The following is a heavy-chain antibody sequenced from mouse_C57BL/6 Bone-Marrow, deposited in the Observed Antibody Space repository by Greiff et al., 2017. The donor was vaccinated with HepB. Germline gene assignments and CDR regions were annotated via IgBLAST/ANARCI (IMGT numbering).Heavy chain of an antibody. CDR1: GYTFTSYW. V-gene: IGHV1-52*01. J-gene: IGHJ4*01. Sequence: QVQLQQSGAELVRPGTSVKVSCKASGYTFTSYWMHWVKQRPIQGLEWIGNIDPSDSETHYNQKFKDKATLTVDKSASTAYMQLSSLTSEDSAVYYGARDYYGSSYDYAMDYWGQGTSVTVSS. D-gene: IGHD1-1*01. CDR2: IDPSDSET. CDR3: ARDYYGSSYDYAMDY.